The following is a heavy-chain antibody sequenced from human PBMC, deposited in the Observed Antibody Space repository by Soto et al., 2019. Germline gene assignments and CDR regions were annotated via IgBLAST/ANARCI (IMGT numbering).Heavy chain of an antibody. CDR2: ISYDGSNK. Sequence: LRLSCAASGFTFSNYAMHWVRQAPGKGLEWVTVISYDGSNKYYADSVKGRFTISRDNSKNTLYLQMNSLRTEDTAVYYCARADGYNKIEYWGQGTLVTVSS. D-gene: IGHD5-12*01. V-gene: IGHV3-30-3*01. CDR1: GFTFSNYA. J-gene: IGHJ4*02. CDR3: ARADGYNKIEY.